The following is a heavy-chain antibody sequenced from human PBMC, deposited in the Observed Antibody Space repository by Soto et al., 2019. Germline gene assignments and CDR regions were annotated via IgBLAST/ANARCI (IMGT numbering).Heavy chain of an antibody. D-gene: IGHD2-8*01. CDR3: TRLVVNGGMDV. CDR1: GFSFSGSA. Sequence: EVQLVESGGGLVQPGGSLKLSCAASGFSFSGSAIHWVRQASGKGLEWVGRTRSKANTCATEYGASVTGRFTIPRVDSNNSANQLMNSLKTEETAVYYSTRLVVNGGMDVWCQGTTVTDSS. V-gene: IGHV3-73*02. CDR2: TRSKANTCAT. J-gene: IGHJ6*02.